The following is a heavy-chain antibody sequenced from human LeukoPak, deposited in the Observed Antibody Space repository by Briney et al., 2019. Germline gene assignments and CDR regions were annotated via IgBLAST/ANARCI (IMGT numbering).Heavy chain of an antibody. Sequence: GGSLRLSCAASGFTFSSYSMNWVRQAPGKGLEWVSAINGSGGSTYYADSVKGRFTISRDNSKNTLYLQMNSLRAEDTAVYYCAKDQRWGDSSSWFRNFDYWGQGTLVTVSS. CDR3: AKDQRWGDSSSWFRNFDY. D-gene: IGHD6-13*01. CDR1: GFTFSSYS. CDR2: INGSGGST. V-gene: IGHV3-23*01. J-gene: IGHJ4*02.